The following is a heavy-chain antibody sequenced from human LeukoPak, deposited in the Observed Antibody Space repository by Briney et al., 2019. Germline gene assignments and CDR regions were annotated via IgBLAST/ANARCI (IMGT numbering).Heavy chain of an antibody. D-gene: IGHD3-22*01. CDR1: GFTFSSYW. J-gene: IGHJ3*02. CDR3: AREGGTYDSSGYYQAYDAFDI. V-gene: IGHV3-7*05. Sequence: GGSLRLSCAVSGFTFSSYWMSWVRQTPGKGLEWVANIEQDGSEEYYVDSVKGRFTISRDNAKNSLYFQMNSLRPEDTAVYYCAREGGTYDSSGYYQAYDAFDIWGQGTMVTVSS. CDR2: IEQDGSEE.